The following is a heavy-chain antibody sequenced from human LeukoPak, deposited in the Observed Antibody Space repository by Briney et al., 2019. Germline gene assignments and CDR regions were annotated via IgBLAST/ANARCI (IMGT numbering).Heavy chain of an antibody. D-gene: IGHD6-13*01. CDR1: GFTFTSSA. J-gene: IGHJ4*02. CDR2: IVVGSNDT. CDR3: AAPHSSSWFDF. Sequence: TSVKVSCKASGFTFTSSAVQWVRQARGQRLEWIGWIVVGSNDTNYAQKFQKRVTIARDMSTNTAYMELSSLRSEATAVYYCAAPHSSSWFDFWGRGTLVTVSS. V-gene: IGHV1-58*01.